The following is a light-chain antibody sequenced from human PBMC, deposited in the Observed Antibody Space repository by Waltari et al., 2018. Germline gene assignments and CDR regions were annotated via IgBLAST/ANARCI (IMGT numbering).Light chain of an antibody. Sequence: SYELTQPPSVSVSPGQTARITCSGDALPKQYAYWVQQKPGQAPAVVIYKNSERPSGIPERFSGSRSGTTVTLTISGVQAEDEADYYCQSGDSSGTYWVFGGGTKLTVL. CDR2: KNS. V-gene: IGLV3-25*03. CDR1: ALPKQY. J-gene: IGLJ3*02. CDR3: QSGDSSGTYWV.